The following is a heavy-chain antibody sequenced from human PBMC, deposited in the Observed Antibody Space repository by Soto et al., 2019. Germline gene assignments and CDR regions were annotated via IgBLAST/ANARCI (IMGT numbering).Heavy chain of an antibody. D-gene: IGHD3-10*01. V-gene: IGHV3-33*08. Sequence: QVQLVESGGGVVQPGGSLRLSCTTSGFTFNTYGMHWVRQAPGKGLEWVAIIWYDGSNKYYADSVKGRFTISRDNSRNTLYLQMNSLRAEDTALYFCARGEGSGSNALGDWGQGTLVTVSS. CDR2: IWYDGSNK. CDR3: ARGEGSGSNALGD. CDR1: GFTFNTYG. J-gene: IGHJ4*02.